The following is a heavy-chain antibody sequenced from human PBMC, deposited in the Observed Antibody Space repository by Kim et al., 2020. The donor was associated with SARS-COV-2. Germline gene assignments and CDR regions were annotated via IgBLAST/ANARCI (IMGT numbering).Heavy chain of an antibody. CDR2: INHSGST. CDR1: GGSFSGYY. J-gene: IGHJ1*01. V-gene: IGHV4-34*01. D-gene: IGHD5-18*01. CDR3: ARQTWIQLPHIIRSFQH. Sequence: SETLSLTCAVYGGSFSGYYWSWIRQPPGKGLEWIGEINHSGSTNYNPSLKSRVTISVDTSKNQFSLKLSSVTAADTAVYYCARQTWIQLPHIIRSFQHWGQGTLVTVSS.